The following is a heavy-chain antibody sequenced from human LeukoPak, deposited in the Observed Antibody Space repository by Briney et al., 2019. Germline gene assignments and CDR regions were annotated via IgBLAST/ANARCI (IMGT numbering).Heavy chain of an antibody. CDR3: ARDELYGSGSYTRDFYRGMEV. CDR1: GFTLSSYG. Sequence: GGSLRLSCAASGFTLSSYGMHWVRQAPGKGLEWVAVISYAGSNKYYVDSVKGRFTISRDNAKNSLHLQMNSLRDEDTAVYYCARDELYGSGSYTRDFYRGMEVWGQGTTVTVSS. V-gene: IGHV3-30*03. CDR2: ISYAGSNK. D-gene: IGHD3-10*01. J-gene: IGHJ6*02.